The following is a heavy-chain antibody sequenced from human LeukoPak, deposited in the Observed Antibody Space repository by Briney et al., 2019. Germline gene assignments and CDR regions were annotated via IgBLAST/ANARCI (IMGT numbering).Heavy chain of an antibody. V-gene: IGHV3-48*01. CDR3: ARLSAMLRGPEPIYYFDY. Sequence: GGSLRLSCSASGFTFSTYTMNWVRQAPGKGLEWVSYISSGSSTIYDADSVKGRFTISRDNAKNSLYLQMNSLRAEDTAMYYCARLSAMLRGPEPIYYFDYWGQGTLVTVSS. D-gene: IGHD3-10*01. CDR2: ISSGSSTI. J-gene: IGHJ4*01. CDR1: GFTFSTYT.